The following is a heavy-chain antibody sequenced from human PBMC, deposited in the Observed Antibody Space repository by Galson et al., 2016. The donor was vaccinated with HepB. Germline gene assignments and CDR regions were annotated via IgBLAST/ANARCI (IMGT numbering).Heavy chain of an antibody. Sequence: SVKVSCKASGYTFTTYALHWVRQAPGQRLEWMGWLNAANANTRYSQNFQGRVTITWDTSAATGYMELSGLRSEDTAMYYCARERRNSYDSSAYYDYWGQGTLVTVSS. CDR2: LNAANANT. CDR3: ARERRNSYDSSAYYDY. D-gene: IGHD3-22*01. CDR1: GYTFTTYA. V-gene: IGHV1-3*01. J-gene: IGHJ4*02.